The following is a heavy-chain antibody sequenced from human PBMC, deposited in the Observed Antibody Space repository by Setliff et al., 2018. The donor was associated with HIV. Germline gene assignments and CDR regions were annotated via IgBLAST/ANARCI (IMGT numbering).Heavy chain of an antibody. D-gene: IGHD6-19*01. J-gene: IGHJ4*02. CDR3: ARPVDVAGTAVDY. CDR1: GYTFNNYA. Sequence: GASVKVSCKASGYTFNNYALYWVRQAPGQGLEWMGWINTNTGNPTYAQGFTGRFVFSLDTSVSTAYLQISSLKAEDTAVYYCARPVDVAGTAVDYWGQGTLVTVSS. V-gene: IGHV7-4-1*02. CDR2: INTNTGNP.